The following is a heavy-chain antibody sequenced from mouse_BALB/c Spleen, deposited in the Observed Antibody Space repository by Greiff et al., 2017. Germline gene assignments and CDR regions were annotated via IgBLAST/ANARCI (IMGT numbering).Heavy chain of an antibody. CDR1: GFTFSNYW. CDR2: IRLKSNNYAT. V-gene: IGHV6-6*02. Sequence: EVQLQESGGGLVQPGGSMKLSCVASGFTFSNYWMNWVRQSPEKGLEWVAEIRLKSNNYATHYAESVKGRFTISRDDSKSSVYLQMNNLRAEDTGIYYCTAYYIYWYFDVWGAGTTVTVSS. J-gene: IGHJ1*01. CDR3: TAYYIYWYFDV. D-gene: IGHD2-12*01.